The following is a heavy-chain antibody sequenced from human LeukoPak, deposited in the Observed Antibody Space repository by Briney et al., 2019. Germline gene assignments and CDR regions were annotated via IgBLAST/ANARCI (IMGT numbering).Heavy chain of an antibody. CDR3: ARRCGSYCFGSFDI. CDR2: IYTSGST. CDR1: GGSISSYY. V-gene: IGHV4-4*07. Sequence: SETLSLTCTVSGGSISSYYWSWIRQPAGKGLEWIGRIYTSGSTNYNPSLKSRVTMSVDTSKNQFSLKLSSVTAADTAVFYCARRCGSYCFGSFDIWGQGTMVTVSS. D-gene: IGHD1-1*01. J-gene: IGHJ3*02.